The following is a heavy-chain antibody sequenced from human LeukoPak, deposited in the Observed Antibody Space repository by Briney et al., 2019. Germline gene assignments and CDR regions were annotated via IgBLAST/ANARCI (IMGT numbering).Heavy chain of an antibody. Sequence: GGSLRLSCAASGFTFSSYSMNWVREAPGKGLEWVSYISSSSSTIYYADSVKGRFTISRDSAKNSLYLQMNSLRDEDTSVYYCARDYYGSGSYFDYWGQGTLVTVSS. CDR3: ARDYYGSGSYFDY. CDR2: ISSSSSTI. D-gene: IGHD3-10*01. CDR1: GFTFSSYS. V-gene: IGHV3-48*02. J-gene: IGHJ4*02.